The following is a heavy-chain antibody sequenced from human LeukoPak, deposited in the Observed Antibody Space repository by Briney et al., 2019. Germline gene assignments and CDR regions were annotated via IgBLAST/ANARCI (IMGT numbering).Heavy chain of an antibody. CDR2: INPNSGGT. CDR1: GYTFTGYY. D-gene: IGHD6-13*01. Sequence: ASVKVSCKASGYTFTGYYMHWVRQAPGQGLGWVGWINPNSGGTNYAQKFQGRVTMTRGTSISTAYMELSRLRSDDTAVYYCATLPGIAAAGGSLHFDYWGQGTLVTVSS. J-gene: IGHJ4*02. V-gene: IGHV1-2*02. CDR3: ATLPGIAAAGGSLHFDY.